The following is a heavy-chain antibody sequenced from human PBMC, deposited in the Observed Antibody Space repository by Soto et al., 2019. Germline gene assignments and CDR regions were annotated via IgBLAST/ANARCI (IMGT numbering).Heavy chain of an antibody. Sequence: QVQLQQWGAGLLKPSETLSLTCAVYGGSFSGYYWSWIRQPPGKGLEWIGEINHSGSTNYNPSLNSRVTISVDTSKDQFSLKLSSVTAADTAVYYCARAINDSQPRRYYYYYMDVWGKGTTVTVSS. J-gene: IGHJ6*03. CDR3: ARAINDSQPRRYYYYYMDV. CDR2: INHSGST. D-gene: IGHD3-3*01. CDR1: GGSFSGYY. V-gene: IGHV4-34*01.